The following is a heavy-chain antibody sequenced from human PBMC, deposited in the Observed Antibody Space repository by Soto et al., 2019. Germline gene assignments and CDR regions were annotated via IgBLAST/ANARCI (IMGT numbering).Heavy chain of an antibody. CDR3: ARGVNTTRSGSHRNLFDS. D-gene: IGHD2-15*01. Sequence: PSETLSLTCTVSGGSFSTYYWSWIRQSPRKGLEWIGYISYSGSTNYSPSLKSRVTISADTSKNQFSLKLSSVTAADTAVFYCARGVNTTRSGSHRNLFDSWGRGTLVTVSS. CDR2: ISYSGST. V-gene: IGHV4-59*01. CDR1: GGSFSTYY. J-gene: IGHJ4*02.